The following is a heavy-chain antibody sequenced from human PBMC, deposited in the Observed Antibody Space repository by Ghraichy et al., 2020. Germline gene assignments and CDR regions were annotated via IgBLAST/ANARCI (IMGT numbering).Heavy chain of an antibody. V-gene: IGHV3-23*01. J-gene: IGHJ4*02. CDR2: ISGSGGST. Sequence: LTCVASGFTFNNYAMNWVRQAPGKGLQWVSAISGSGGSTYHADSVAGRFTISRDNSKNTLYLQMNSLRAEDTALYYCAKDCMGIAARPKCQPYWGQGTLVTVSS. CDR3: AKDCMGIAARPKCQPY. CDR1: GFTFNNYA. D-gene: IGHD6-6*01.